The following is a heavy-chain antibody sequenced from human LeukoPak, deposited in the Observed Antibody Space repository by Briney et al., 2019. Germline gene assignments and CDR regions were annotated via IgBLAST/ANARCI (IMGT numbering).Heavy chain of an antibody. CDR1: GFIFSNYG. Sequence: AGGSLKLSCAASGFIFSNYGIHWVRQAPGKRLEWVAFIRYDASDKYYADSVKGRFTISRDNSKNKVYLQMNSLRTEDTAVYYCAKYRPAAPRTPFDYWGQGTPVTVSS. V-gene: IGHV3-30*02. J-gene: IGHJ4*02. D-gene: IGHD2-2*01. CDR2: IRYDASDK. CDR3: AKYRPAAPRTPFDY.